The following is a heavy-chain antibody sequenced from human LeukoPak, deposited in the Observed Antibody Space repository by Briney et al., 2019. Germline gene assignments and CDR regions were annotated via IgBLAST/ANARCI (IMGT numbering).Heavy chain of an antibody. D-gene: IGHD3-22*01. CDR3: ARDADSSGSLGFFDY. CDR1: GFTFSSYA. J-gene: IGHJ4*02. CDR2: ISYDGSNK. V-gene: IGHV3-30*04. Sequence: GGSLRLSCAASGFTFSSYAMHWVRQAPGKGLEGVAVISYDGSNKYYADSVKGRFTISRDNSKNTLYLQMNSLRAEDTAVYYCARDADSSGSLGFFDYWGQGTLVTVSS.